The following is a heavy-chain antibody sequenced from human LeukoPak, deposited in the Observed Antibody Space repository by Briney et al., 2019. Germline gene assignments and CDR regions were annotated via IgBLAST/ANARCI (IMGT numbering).Heavy chain of an antibody. J-gene: IGHJ5*02. CDR1: GFTFSSYW. Sequence: QTGGSLRLSCAASGFTFSSYWMHWVRQAPGKGLVWVSRIHSDGTTTSYADSVKGRFTVSRDNAKNTLYLQMNSLRAEDTAVYYCARGRYCTVGSCSSAWFDPRGQGALVTVSS. D-gene: IGHD2-15*01. CDR3: ARGRYCTVGSCSSAWFDP. CDR2: IHSDGTTT. V-gene: IGHV3-74*01.